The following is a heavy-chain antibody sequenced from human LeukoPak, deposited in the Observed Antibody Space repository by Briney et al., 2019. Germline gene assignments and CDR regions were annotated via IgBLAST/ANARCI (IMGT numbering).Heavy chain of an antibody. V-gene: IGHV3-33*01. J-gene: IGHJ5*02. CDR1: GFTFSGYG. CDR2: IWSDGSNK. Sequence: GGSLRLSCAASGFTFSGYGMHWVRQAPGKGLEWVTVIWSDGSNKYYADSVKGRFTISRDNSKNTLYLQMNSLRAEDTAVYYCARTPHYSSGWYLPGRFDPWGQGTLVTVSS. D-gene: IGHD6-19*01. CDR3: ARTPHYSSGWYLPGRFDP.